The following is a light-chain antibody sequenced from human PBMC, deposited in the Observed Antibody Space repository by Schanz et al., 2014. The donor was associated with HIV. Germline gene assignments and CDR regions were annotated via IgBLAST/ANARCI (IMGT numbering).Light chain of an antibody. CDR3: AAWDDSLKGGV. CDR2: SNN. J-gene: IGLJ3*02. CDR1: NSNIGNND. Sequence: QSVLTQPPSASETPGQRVTISCSGSNSNIGNNDAYWYQQFPGAAPKLLIYSNNQRPSGVPDRFSGSKSGTSASLAISGLQSEDEADYYCAAWDDSLKGGVFGGGTKLTVL. V-gene: IGLV1-44*01.